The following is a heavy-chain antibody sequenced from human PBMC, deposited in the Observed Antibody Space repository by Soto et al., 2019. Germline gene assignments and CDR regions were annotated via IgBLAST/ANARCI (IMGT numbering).Heavy chain of an antibody. CDR3: AREKSAMLRGVRYGMDV. Sequence: EVQVVETGGGLIQPGGSLRLSCVASGFTFSNNYMSWFRQVPGKGRKWVSLIKSAVPPYNADSVKGRFTVSRDTSKNTLYLQMSSLRVEDTAVYFCAREKSAMLRGVRYGMDVWGQGTAVTVSS. CDR2: IKSAVPP. D-gene: IGHD3-10*01. J-gene: IGHJ6*01. V-gene: IGHV3-53*02. CDR1: GFTFSNNY.